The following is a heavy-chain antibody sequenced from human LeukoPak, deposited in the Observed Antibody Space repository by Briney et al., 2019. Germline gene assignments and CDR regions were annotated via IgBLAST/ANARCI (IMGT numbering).Heavy chain of an antibody. Sequence: PGGSLRLSCTASGFSFSGHWMRWARQLPGKGLVWVSRISPTGSTTSYADSVKGRFTVSRDNAKNTPYLQVNNLRAEDTAVYYCARGPNSNWSGLDFWGQGTLLTVSS. CDR1: GFSFSGHW. J-gene: IGHJ4*02. CDR2: ISPTGSTT. CDR3: ARGPNSNWSGLDF. D-gene: IGHD6-6*01. V-gene: IGHV3-74*01.